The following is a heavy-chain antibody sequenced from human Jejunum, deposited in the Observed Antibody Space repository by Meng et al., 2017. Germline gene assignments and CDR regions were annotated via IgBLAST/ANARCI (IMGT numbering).Heavy chain of an antibody. CDR1: RFTFSSNW. CDR2: INQDGNEK. CDR3: ARGVGYLPD. J-gene: IGHJ4*02. V-gene: IGHV3-7*01. Sequence: GGSLRLSCVESRFTFSSNWMSWVRQAPGKRLEWVANINQDGNEKYYMDSLKGRFTISRDNAKNSLFLQMNSLRVEDTAVYYCARGVGYLPDWGQGTLVTVSS. D-gene: IGHD6-13*01.